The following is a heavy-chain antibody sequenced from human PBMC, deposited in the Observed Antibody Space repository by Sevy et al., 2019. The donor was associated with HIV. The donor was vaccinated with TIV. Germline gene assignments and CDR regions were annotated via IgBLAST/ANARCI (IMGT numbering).Heavy chain of an antibody. V-gene: IGHV4-59*01. Sequence: SETLSLTCTVSGGSISSYYWSWIRQPPGKGLEWIGYIYYSGSTNYNPSLKSRVTISVDTSKNQFSLKLSSVTAADTALYYCARDRSYYYGSGKNNAFDIWGQGTMVTVSS. CDR1: GGSISSYY. CDR2: IYYSGST. D-gene: IGHD3-10*01. J-gene: IGHJ3*02. CDR3: ARDRSYYYGSGKNNAFDI.